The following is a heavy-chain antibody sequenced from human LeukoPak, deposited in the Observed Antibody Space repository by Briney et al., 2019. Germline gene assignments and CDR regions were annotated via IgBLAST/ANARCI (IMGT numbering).Heavy chain of an antibody. CDR1: GGSISSGDYY. J-gene: IGHJ4*02. Sequence: SETLSLTCTVSGGSISSGDYYWSWIRQPPGKGLEWIGYIYYSGSTNYNPSLKSRVTMSVDTSKNQFSLKLSSVTAADTAVYYCAREAPGSSSWYYFDYWGQGTLVTVSS. V-gene: IGHV4-61*08. CDR2: IYYSGST. CDR3: AREAPGSSSWYYFDY. D-gene: IGHD6-13*01.